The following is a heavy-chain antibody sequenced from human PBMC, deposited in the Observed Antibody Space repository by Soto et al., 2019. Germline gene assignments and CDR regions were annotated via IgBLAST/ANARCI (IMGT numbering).Heavy chain of an antibody. CDR2: IYNTWST. CDR3: ATIAVAGRGPFGY. CDR1: GGSISSSSYY. V-gene: IGHV4-39*01. D-gene: IGHD6-19*01. Sequence: PSETLSLTCTVSGGSISSSSYYWGWIRQPPGKGLEWIGSIYNTWSTYYNPSLKSRVTISVDTSKNPFSLKLSCVTAADTAVYYCATIAVAGRGPFGYWGQGTLVTVSS. J-gene: IGHJ4*02.